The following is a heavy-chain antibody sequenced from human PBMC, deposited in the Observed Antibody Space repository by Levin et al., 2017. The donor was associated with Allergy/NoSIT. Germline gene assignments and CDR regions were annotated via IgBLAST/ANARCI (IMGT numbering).Heavy chain of an antibody. V-gene: IGHV1-69*13. CDR3: ARAGYSSSWYPTENWFDP. CDR1: GGTFSSYA. CDR2: IIPIFGTA. J-gene: IGHJ5*02. D-gene: IGHD6-13*01. Sequence: SVKVSCKASGGTFSSYAISWVRQAPGQGLEWMGGIIPIFGTANYAQKFQGRVTITADESTSTAYMELSSLRSEDTAVYYCARAGYSSSWYPTENWFDPWGQGTLVTVSS.